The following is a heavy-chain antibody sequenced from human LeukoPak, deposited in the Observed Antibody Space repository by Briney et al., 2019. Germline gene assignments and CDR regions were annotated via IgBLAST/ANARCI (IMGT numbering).Heavy chain of an antibody. Sequence: PGGSLRLSCAASGFAFSSYSMNWVRQAPGKGLEWIGSFYYSGSTYYNPSLTSRVTMSVDTSKNQFSLKLNSVTAADTAVYYCATYLRFAEPPAFWGQGTLVTVSS. CDR3: ATYLRFAEPPAF. D-gene: IGHD5/OR15-5a*01. J-gene: IGHJ4*02. V-gene: IGHV4-39*01. CDR2: FYYSGST. CDR1: GFAFSSYSMN.